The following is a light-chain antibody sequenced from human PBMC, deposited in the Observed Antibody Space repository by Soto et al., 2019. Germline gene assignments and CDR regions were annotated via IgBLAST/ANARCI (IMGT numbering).Light chain of an antibody. J-gene: IGLJ2*01. V-gene: IGLV2-11*01. CDR3: CSYGGSSAFNI. CDR1: SRDVGGYNY. Sequence: QSALTQPRSVSGSPGQSDTISCTGTSRDVGGYNYVSWYQQHPGKAPKLLIYDVTKRPSGVPDRFSASKSDNTASLTISGLQAEDEADYYCCSYGGSSAFNIFGGGTKLTVL. CDR2: DVT.